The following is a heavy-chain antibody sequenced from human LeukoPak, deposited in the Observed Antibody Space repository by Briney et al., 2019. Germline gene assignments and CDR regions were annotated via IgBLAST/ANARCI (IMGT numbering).Heavy chain of an antibody. J-gene: IGHJ4*02. D-gene: IGHD4-23*01. Sequence: GASVKVSCKVSGYTLTELSMHWVRQAPGKGLEWMGGFDPEDGETIYAQKFQGRVTMTEDTSTDTAYMELSSLRSEDTAVYYCATTTTFVTVVNSFDYWGQGTLVTVSS. CDR1: GYTLTELS. CDR2: FDPEDGET. V-gene: IGHV1-24*01. CDR3: ATTTTFVTVVNSFDY.